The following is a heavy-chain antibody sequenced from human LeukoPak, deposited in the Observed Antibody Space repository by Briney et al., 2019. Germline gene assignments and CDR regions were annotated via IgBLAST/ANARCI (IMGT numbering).Heavy chain of an antibody. J-gene: IGHJ3*02. V-gene: IGHV4-38-2*02. D-gene: IGHD3-16*01. CDR2: IYHSGRT. Sequence: PSETLSLTCTVSGYSISSGYYWGWIRQPPGKGLEWIGSIYHSGRTYYNPSLKSRVTMSVDTSKNQFSLKLSSVTAADTAVYYCARAHYVWGTDAFDIWGQGTMVTVSS. CDR1: GYSISSGYY. CDR3: ARAHYVWGTDAFDI.